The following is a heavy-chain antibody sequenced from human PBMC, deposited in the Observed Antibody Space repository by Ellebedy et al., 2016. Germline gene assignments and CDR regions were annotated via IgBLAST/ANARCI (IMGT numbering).Heavy chain of an antibody. J-gene: IGHJ6*02. Sequence: GGSLRLSXAASGFTFSSYGMHWVRQAPGKGLEWVAVIWYDGSNKYYADSVKGRFTISRDNSKNTLYLQMNSLRAEDTAVYYCARDLRDLGGDYGAPYGMDVWGQGTTVTVSS. CDR3: ARDLRDLGGDYGAPYGMDV. D-gene: IGHD4-17*01. CDR1: GFTFSSYG. CDR2: IWYDGSNK. V-gene: IGHV3-33*01.